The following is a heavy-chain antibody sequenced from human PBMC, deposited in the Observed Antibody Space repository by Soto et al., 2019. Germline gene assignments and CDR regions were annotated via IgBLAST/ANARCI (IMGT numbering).Heavy chain of an antibody. CDR2: IYYSGST. V-gene: IGHV4-30-4*01. CDR3: VREDYCGGDCPP. CDR1: GGSISSGDYY. Sequence: LSLTCTVSGGSISSGDYYWSWIRQPPGKGLEWIGYIYYSGSTYYNPSLKSRVTISVDTSKNQFSLKLSSVTAADTAVYYCVREDYCGGDCPPWGQGTLVTVSS. J-gene: IGHJ5*02. D-gene: IGHD2-21*02.